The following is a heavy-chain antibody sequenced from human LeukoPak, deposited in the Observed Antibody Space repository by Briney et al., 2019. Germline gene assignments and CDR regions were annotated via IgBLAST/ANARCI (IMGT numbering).Heavy chain of an antibody. CDR2: IPYDGSNK. D-gene: IGHD3-10*01. CDR1: GFTFSRYG. J-gene: IGHJ4*02. V-gene: IGHV3-30*18. CDR3: AKGDPYGSGSYPVDY. Sequence: PGRSLRLSCAASGFTFSRYGMHWVRQASGKGLEWVALIPYDGSNKYYADSVKGRFTISRDNSKNTLYLQMNSLRPEDTAVYYCAKGDPYGSGSYPVDYWGQGTLVTVSS.